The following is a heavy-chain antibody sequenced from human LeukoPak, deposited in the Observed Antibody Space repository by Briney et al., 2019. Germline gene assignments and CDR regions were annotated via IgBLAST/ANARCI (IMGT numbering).Heavy chain of an antibody. CDR1: GFTFDDYA. V-gene: IGHV3-9*01. J-gene: IGHJ4*02. Sequence: GGSLRLSCAASGFTFDDYAMHWVRQAPGKGLEWVSGISWNSGSIGYADSVKGRFTISRDNAKNSLHLQMNSLRAEDTALYYCAKEAVAGTFFDYWGQGTLVTVSS. CDR3: AKEAVAGTFFDY. CDR2: ISWNSGSI. D-gene: IGHD6-19*01.